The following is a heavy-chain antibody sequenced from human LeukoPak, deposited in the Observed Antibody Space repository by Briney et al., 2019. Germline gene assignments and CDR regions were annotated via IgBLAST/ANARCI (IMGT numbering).Heavy chain of an antibody. J-gene: IGHJ2*01. CDR2: LSGSGAST. CDR1: GFTFSGYA. Sequence: PGGSLRLSCTASGFTFSGYAMSWVRQAPGKGLDWVSGLSGSGASTYYADSVKGRFTISRDNSKNTLYLQMNSLRAEDTAVYYCAKDWSPFNYWYFDLWGRGTLVTVSS. V-gene: IGHV3-23*01. CDR3: AKDWSPFNYWYFDL.